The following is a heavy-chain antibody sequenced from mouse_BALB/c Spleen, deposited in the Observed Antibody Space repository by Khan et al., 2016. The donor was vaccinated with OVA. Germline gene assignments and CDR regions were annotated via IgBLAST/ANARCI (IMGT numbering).Heavy chain of an antibody. V-gene: IGHV5-6-3*01. CDR1: GFTFSSYG. Sequence: EVQLVESGGGLVQPGGSLKLSCAASGFTFSSYGMSWVRQSPDKRLELVATINSNGGSTYYPDSVKGRFTISRDNAKNTLYLQRSSQKSKETASNDCARVARIRYWGQGTIVTVSA. CDR3: ARVARIRY. J-gene: IGHJ3*01. CDR2: INSNGGST.